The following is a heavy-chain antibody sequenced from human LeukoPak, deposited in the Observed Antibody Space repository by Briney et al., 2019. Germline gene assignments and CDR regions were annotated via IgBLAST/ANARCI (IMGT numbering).Heavy chain of an antibody. CDR1: GYTFTSYD. V-gene: IGHV1-8*01. Sequence: RASLKVSCKASGYTFTSYDINWVRQATGQGLEWMGWMNHNSGNTGYAQKFQGRVTMTRNTSISTAYMELSSLRSEDTAVYYCASVYDYYYYYGMDVWGQGTTVTVSS. J-gene: IGHJ6*02. CDR3: ASVYDYYYYYGMDV. CDR2: MNHNSGNT. D-gene: IGHD3-16*01.